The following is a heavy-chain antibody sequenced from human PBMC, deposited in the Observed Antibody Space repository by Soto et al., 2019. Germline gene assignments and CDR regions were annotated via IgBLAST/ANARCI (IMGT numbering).Heavy chain of an antibody. V-gene: IGHV3-53*01. Sequence: GGSLRLSCAASGFTVSSSHMTWVRQAPGKGLEWVSVIYSGGSSYYAVSVQGRFTISRDNSKNTVYLQMNSLRGEDTAMYYCARLGPYGSESYSFRYNWFDPWGQGTQVTVSS. CDR3: ARLGPYGSESYSFRYNWFDP. CDR1: GFTVSSSH. CDR2: IYSGGSS. D-gene: IGHD3-10*01. J-gene: IGHJ5*02.